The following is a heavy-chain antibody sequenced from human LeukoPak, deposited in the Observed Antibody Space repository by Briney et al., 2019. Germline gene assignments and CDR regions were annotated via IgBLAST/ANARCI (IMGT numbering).Heavy chain of an antibody. CDR2: IWYDGSNK. CDR1: GFTFSSYS. D-gene: IGHD6-6*01. CDR3: AKSPRVYSSSGYWFDP. Sequence: GRSLRLSCAASGFTFSSYSMHWVRQAPGKGLEWVAVIWYDGSNKYYADSVKGRFTISRDNSKNTLYLQMNSLRAEDTAVYYCAKSPRVYSSSGYWFDPWGQGTLVTVSS. V-gene: IGHV3-33*06. J-gene: IGHJ5*02.